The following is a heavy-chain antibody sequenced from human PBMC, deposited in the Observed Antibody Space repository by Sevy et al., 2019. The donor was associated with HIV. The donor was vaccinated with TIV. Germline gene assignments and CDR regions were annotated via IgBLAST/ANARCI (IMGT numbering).Heavy chain of an antibody. D-gene: IGHD3-22*01. V-gene: IGHV3-23*01. CDR1: GFIFSDYA. Sequence: GGSLRLSCAASGFIFSDYAMSWVRQAPGKGLEWVSSISGGDVSTYYADSVKGRFTVSRDNSKNPLYLQMNTLRAEDTALYYCAKFGDYYDSGGYYWYFDFWGRGTLVTVSS. CDR2: ISGGDVST. J-gene: IGHJ2*01. CDR3: AKFGDYYDSGGYYWYFDF.